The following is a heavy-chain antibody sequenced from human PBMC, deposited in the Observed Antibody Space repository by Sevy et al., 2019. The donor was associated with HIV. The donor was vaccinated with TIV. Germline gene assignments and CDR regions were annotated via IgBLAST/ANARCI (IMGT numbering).Heavy chain of an antibody. V-gene: IGHV3-30-3*01. Sequence: GGSLRLSCAASGFTFSSYAMHWVRQAPGKGLEWVAVISYDGSNKYYADSVKGRFTISGDNSKSTLYLQMNRLSVEDTAVYYCAMSYSSHYYYYGMDVWGQGTTVTVSS. D-gene: IGHD6-19*01. J-gene: IGHJ6*02. CDR3: AMSYSSHYYYYGMDV. CDR1: GFTFSSYA. CDR2: ISYDGSNK.